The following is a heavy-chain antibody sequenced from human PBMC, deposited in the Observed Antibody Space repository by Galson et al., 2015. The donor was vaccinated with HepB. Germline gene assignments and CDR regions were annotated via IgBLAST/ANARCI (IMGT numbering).Heavy chain of an antibody. CDR1: GYTFTSYG. CDR3: ARDLDIVVVPAAMQVPDY. Sequence: SVKVSCKASGYTFTSYGISWVRQAPGQGLEWMGWISAYNGNTNYAQKLQGRVTMTTDTSTSTAYMELRSLRSDDTAVYYCARDLDIVVVPAAMQVPDYWGQGTLVTVSS. D-gene: IGHD2-2*01. V-gene: IGHV1-18*04. CDR2: ISAYNGNT. J-gene: IGHJ4*02.